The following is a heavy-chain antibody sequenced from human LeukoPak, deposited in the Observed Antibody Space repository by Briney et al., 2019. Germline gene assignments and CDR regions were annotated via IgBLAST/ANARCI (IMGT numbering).Heavy chain of an antibody. CDR1: GFSFDDYA. D-gene: IGHD6-19*01. J-gene: IGHJ4*02. V-gene: IGHV3-9*01. CDR2: ISWNSGSI. Sequence: PGGSLRLSCAASGFSFDDYAMHWVRQDPGKGMEWVSGISWNSGSIGYADSVKGRFTISRDNAKDSLYLQMNSLRAEDTAVYYCARVLWGLKAVAGEDYWGQGTLVTVSS. CDR3: ARVLWGLKAVAGEDY.